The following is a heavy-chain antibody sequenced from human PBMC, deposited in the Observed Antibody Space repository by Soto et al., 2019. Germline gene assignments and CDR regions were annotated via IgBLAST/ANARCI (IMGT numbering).Heavy chain of an antibody. V-gene: IGHV5-51*01. Sequence: EVQLVQSGAEVKKPGESLQISCKGSGYSFTSYWIGWVRQMPGKGLEWMGIIYPGDSDTRYSPSFQGQVTISADKSISTAYLQWSSLKASDTAMYYCARHSSSGSYWEEESWFDPWGQGTLVTVSS. CDR3: ARHSSSGSYWEEESWFDP. CDR2: IYPGDSDT. J-gene: IGHJ5*02. CDR1: GYSFTSYW. D-gene: IGHD1-26*01.